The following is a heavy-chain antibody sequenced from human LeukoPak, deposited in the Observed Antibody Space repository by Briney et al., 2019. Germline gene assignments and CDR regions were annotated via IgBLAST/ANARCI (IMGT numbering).Heavy chain of an antibody. V-gene: IGHV5-51*01. Sequence: GESLKISCKGSGYSFTSYWIGWVRQMPGKGLEWMGIIYPGDSDTRYSPSFQGQVTISADKSISTAYLQWSSLKASDTAMYYCARVATYYYGSGSYYHYDYWGQGTLVTVSS. J-gene: IGHJ4*02. D-gene: IGHD3-10*01. CDR3: ARVATYYYGSGSYYHYDY. CDR1: GYSFTSYW. CDR2: IYPGDSDT.